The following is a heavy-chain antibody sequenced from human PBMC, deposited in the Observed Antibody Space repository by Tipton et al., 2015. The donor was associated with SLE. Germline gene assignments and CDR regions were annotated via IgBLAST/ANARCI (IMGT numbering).Heavy chain of an antibody. CDR1: GGSFSGYY. CDR3: ARGRRAVGALYYFDY. V-gene: IGHV4-34*01. D-gene: IGHD1-26*01. Sequence: TLSLTCAVYGGSFSGYYWSWIRQPPGKGLEWIGEINHSGSTNYNPSLKSRVTISVDTSKNQSSLKLSSVTAADTAVYYCARGRRAVGALYYFDYWGQGTLVTVSS. CDR2: INHSGST. J-gene: IGHJ4*02.